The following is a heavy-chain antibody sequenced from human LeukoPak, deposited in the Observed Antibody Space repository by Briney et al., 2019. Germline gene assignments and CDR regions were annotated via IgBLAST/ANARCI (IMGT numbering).Heavy chain of an antibody. V-gene: IGHV5-51*01. CDR1: GYSFTSYW. J-gene: IGHJ3*02. CDR2: IYPGDSDT. CDR3: ARQYYDFWSGSVGDAFDI. D-gene: IGHD3-3*01. Sequence: GESLKISCKGSGYSFTSYWIGWVRQMPGKGLEWMGIIYPGDSDTRYSPSFQGQVTISADKSISTAYLQWSSLKASDTAMYYCARQYYDFWSGSVGDAFDIWGQGTMVTVSS.